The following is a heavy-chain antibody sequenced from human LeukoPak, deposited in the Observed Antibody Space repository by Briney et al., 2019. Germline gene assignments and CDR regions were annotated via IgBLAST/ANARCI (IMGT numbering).Heavy chain of an antibody. D-gene: IGHD6-19*01. J-gene: IGHJ3*02. Sequence: ASVKVSCKASGYTFTGYYMHWVRQAPGQGLEWMGWINPNSGGTNYAQKFQGRVTITADESTSTAYMELSSLRSEDTAVYCCARAGYSSGDDAFDIWGQGTMVTVSS. CDR1: GYTFTGYY. V-gene: IGHV1-2*02. CDR2: INPNSGGT. CDR3: ARAGYSSGDDAFDI.